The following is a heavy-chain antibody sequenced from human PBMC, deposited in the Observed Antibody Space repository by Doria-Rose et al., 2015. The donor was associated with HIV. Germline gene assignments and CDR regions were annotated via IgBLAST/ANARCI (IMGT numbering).Heavy chain of an antibody. D-gene: IGHD6-13*01. CDR1: GVSLSSPGMG. V-gene: IGHV2-26*01. J-gene: IGHJ4*02. CDR2: IFSDDER. Sequence: QVTLKESGPVLVKPTETLTLTCTVSGVSLSSPGMGVSWIRQPPGKALEWLANIFSDDERSYKTSLKSRPTISRGTSKSQVVLTMTDTDPVDTATYYCARIKSSRWYHKYYFDFWGQGTLVIVSA. CDR3: ARIKSSRWYHKYYFDF.